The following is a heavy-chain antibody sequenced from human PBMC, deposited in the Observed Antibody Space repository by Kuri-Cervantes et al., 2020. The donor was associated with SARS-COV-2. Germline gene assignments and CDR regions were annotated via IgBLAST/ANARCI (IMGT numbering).Heavy chain of an antibody. Sequence: GGSLRLSCAASGFTSSRYGMHWVRQAPGKGLEWVSSISSSSSYIYYADSVKGRFTISRDNAKNSLYLQMNSLRAEDTAVYYCARVYSGSYYNWFDPWGQGTLVTVSS. J-gene: IGHJ5*02. V-gene: IGHV3-21*01. D-gene: IGHD1-26*01. CDR1: GFTSSRYG. CDR3: ARVYSGSYYNWFDP. CDR2: ISSSSSYI.